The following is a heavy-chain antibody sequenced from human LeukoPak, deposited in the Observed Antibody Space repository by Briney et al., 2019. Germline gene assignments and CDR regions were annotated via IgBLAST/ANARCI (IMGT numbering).Heavy chain of an antibody. CDR3: AKGVSKPTPAPMDV. CDR2: VSGSGDST. Sequence: PGGSLRLSCAASGFTFSSYAMSWVRQAPGKGLEWVSAVSGSGDSTYYADSVKGRFTISRDNSKNTLYLRMNSLRAEDTAVYYCAKGVSKPTPAPMDVWGQGTTVTVSS. CDR1: GFTFSSYA. D-gene: IGHD6-13*01. V-gene: IGHV3-23*01. J-gene: IGHJ6*02.